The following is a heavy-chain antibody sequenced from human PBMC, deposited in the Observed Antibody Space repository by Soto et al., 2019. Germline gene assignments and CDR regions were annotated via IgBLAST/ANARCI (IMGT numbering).Heavy chain of an antibody. V-gene: IGHV4-31*03. Sequence: SETLSLTCTVSGGSISTGGYYWNWIRQHPGKVLEWIVYFYYSGSTYYNPSLKSRVTISLNTSKNQFSLKLSSVTAADTAVYYFARSVFPWGQGTLVTVSS. CDR2: FYYSGST. CDR3: ARSVFP. CDR1: GGSISTGGYY. J-gene: IGHJ5*02.